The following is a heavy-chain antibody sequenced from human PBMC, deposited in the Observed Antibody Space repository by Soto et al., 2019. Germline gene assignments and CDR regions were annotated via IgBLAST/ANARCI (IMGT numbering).Heavy chain of an antibody. Sequence: PSQTLSLTWTLSGGSIISGGYCCSWIRQHPWKGLEWIGYIYYSGSTYYNPSLKSRVTMSVDTSKNQFSLKLSSVPAADTAVYYSAPGPPGWGMVRGTNWFDRWGQGPLVTVSS. D-gene: IGHD3-10*01. CDR2: IYYSGST. CDR3: APGPPGWGMVRGTNWFDR. CDR1: GGSIISGGYC. J-gene: IGHJ5*02. V-gene: IGHV4-31*02.